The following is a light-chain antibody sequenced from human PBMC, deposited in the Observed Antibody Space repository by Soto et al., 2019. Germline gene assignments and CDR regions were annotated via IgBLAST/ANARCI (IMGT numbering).Light chain of an antibody. CDR1: SSDVGSYNL. V-gene: IGLV2-23*01. Sequence: QSALTQPASVSRSPGQSITISCTGTSSDVGSYNLVSWYQQHPGKAPKVMIYEASNRPSGVSNRFSGSNSGNTASLTISGLHDDDDDDYYCSSTAGSSTMVFGGGTKLTVL. CDR2: EAS. J-gene: IGLJ2*01. CDR3: SSTAGSSTMV.